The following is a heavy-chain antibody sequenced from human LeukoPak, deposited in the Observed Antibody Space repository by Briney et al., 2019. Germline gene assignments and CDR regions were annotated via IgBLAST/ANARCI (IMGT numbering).Heavy chain of an antibody. J-gene: IGHJ4*02. V-gene: IGHV3-9*01. CDR2: ISWNSGSI. CDR1: GFTFDDYA. CDR3: ARVPELSYCGGDCFLRAPFDY. D-gene: IGHD2-21*02. Sequence: GGSLRLSCAASGFTFDDYAMHWVRQAPGKGLEWVSGISWNSGSIGYADSVKGRFTISRDNAKNSLYLQMNSLRAEDTALYYCARVPELSYCGGDCFLRAPFDYWGQGTLVTVSS.